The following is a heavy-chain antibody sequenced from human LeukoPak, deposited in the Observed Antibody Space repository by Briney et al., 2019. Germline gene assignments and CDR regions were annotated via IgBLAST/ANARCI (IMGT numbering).Heavy chain of an antibody. J-gene: IGHJ4*02. CDR1: GFTFSSYS. D-gene: IGHD5-24*01. CDR2: ISGSSSYI. CDR3: ARENGYDY. Sequence: GGSLRLSCAASGFTFSSYSMNWVRQAPGKGLEWVSSISGSSSYIYYADSVKGRFTISSDNAKNSLYLQMNSLRAEDTAVYYCARENGYDYWGQGTLVTVSS. V-gene: IGHV3-21*01.